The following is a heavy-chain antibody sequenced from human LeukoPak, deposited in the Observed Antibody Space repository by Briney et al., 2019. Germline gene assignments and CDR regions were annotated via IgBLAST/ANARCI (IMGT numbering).Heavy chain of an antibody. CDR1: GGSINSYY. J-gene: IGHJ4*02. Sequence: SETLSLTCTVSGGSINSYYWSWIRQPPGKGLEWIGYIYYSGSTNYNPSLKSRVIISVGTSKNQFSLKVSSVTAADTAVYYCARLGDYDSSGYYYDVWGQGTLVTVSS. V-gene: IGHV4-59*01. D-gene: IGHD3-22*01. CDR2: IYYSGST. CDR3: ARLGDYDSSGYYYDV.